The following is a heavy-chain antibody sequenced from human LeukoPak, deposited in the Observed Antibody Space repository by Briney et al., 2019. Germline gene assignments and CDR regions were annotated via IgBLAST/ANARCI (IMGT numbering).Heavy chain of an antibody. Sequence: ASVKVSCKVSGYTLTELSMHWVRQAPGKGLEWMGGFDPEDGETIYAQKFQGRVTMTEDTSTDTAYMELSSLRSEDTAVYYCATDVVVTATDAFDIWGQGTMVTVSS. CDR2: FDPEDGET. V-gene: IGHV1-24*01. D-gene: IGHD2-21*02. J-gene: IGHJ3*02. CDR1: GYTLTELS. CDR3: ATDVVVTATDAFDI.